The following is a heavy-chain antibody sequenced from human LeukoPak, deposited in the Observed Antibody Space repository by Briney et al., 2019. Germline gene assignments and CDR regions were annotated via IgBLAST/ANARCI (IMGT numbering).Heavy chain of an antibody. V-gene: IGHV1-18*01. CDR3: ATDGSGDHKYDYGMDV. CDR2: ISAYNGNT. CDR1: GYTFTSYG. J-gene: IGHJ6*02. Sequence: GASVKVSCKASGYTFTSYGISWVRQAPGQGLEWMGWISAYNGNTNYAQKLQGRVTMTTDTSTSTAYMELRSLRSDDTAVYYCATDGSGDHKYDYGMDVWGQGTTVTVSS. D-gene: IGHD4-17*01.